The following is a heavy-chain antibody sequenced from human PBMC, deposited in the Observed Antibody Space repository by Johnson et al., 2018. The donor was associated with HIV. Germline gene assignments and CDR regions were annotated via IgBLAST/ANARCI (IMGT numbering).Heavy chain of an antibody. CDR2: IRSKAYGGTT. CDR3: AKSQDSSAYDYDFDI. CDR1: GFTFGDYA. J-gene: IGHJ3*02. D-gene: IGHD3-22*01. Sequence: VQLVESGGGLVQPGRSLRLSCTASGFTFGDYAMSWVRQAPGKGLEWVGFIRSKAYGGTTEYAASVKGRFTISRDDSKSIAYLQMNSLRAEDTAVYYCAKSQDSSAYDYDFDIWGQGTMVTVSS. V-gene: IGHV3-49*04.